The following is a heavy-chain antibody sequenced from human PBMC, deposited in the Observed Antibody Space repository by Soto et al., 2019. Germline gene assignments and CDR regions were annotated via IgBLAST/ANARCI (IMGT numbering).Heavy chain of an antibody. CDR3: ARDPGYGGDPPLYYFDY. V-gene: IGHV3-48*03. J-gene: IGHJ4*02. Sequence: LRLSCAASGFTFSSYEMNWVRQAPGKGLEWVSYISSSGSTIYYADFVKGRFSISRDNAKNSLFLQMSSLRAEDTAVYYCARDPGYGGDPPLYYFDYWGQGTLVTVSS. D-gene: IGHD2-21*02. CDR1: GFTFSSYE. CDR2: ISSSGSTI.